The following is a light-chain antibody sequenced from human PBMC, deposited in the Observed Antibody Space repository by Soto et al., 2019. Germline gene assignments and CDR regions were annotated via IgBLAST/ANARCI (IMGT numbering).Light chain of an antibody. CDR2: WAS. Sequence: DIVMTQSPDSLAVSLGERATINCKSSQSILYSSNNKNYLAWYQQKPGQPPKLLIYWASTRQSGVPDRFSGSGSGKDFTLTISSLQAEDVAVYNCQQYYCTQTFGQGTKVEIK. V-gene: IGKV4-1*01. CDR3: QQYYCTQT. J-gene: IGKJ1*01. CDR1: QSILYSSNNKNY.